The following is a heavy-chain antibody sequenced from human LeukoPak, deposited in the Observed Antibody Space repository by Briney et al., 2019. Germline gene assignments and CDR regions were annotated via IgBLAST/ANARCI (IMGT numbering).Heavy chain of an antibody. Sequence: SSQTLSLTCTVSGGSISSGGYYWSWIRQPPGKGLEWIGYIYHSGSTYYNPSLKSRVTISVDRSKNQFSLKLSSVTAADTAVYYCARGERRLTVTTYYWGQGTLVTVSS. CDR2: IYHSGST. V-gene: IGHV4-30-2*01. CDR1: GGSISSGGYY. CDR3: ARGERRLTVTTYY. D-gene: IGHD4-11*01. J-gene: IGHJ4*02.